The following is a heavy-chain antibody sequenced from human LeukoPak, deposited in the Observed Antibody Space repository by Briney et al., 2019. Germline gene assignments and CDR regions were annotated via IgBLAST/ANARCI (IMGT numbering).Heavy chain of an antibody. J-gene: IGHJ3*02. CDR3: ARGFTYYYGSGSYAHDAFDI. D-gene: IGHD3-10*01. CDR2: IYYSGST. V-gene: IGHV4-39*07. CDR1: GGSISSSSYY. Sequence: SETLSLTCTVSGGSISSSSYYWGWIRQPPGKGLEWIGSIYYSGSTYYNPSLKSRVTISVDTSKNQFSLKLSSVTAADTAVYYCARGFTYYYGSGSYAHDAFDIWGQGTMVTVSS.